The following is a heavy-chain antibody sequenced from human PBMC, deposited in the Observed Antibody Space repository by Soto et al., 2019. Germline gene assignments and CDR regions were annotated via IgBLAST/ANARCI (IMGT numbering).Heavy chain of an antibody. CDR2: ISAYHGNT. Sequence: QVQLVQSGAEVKKPGASVKVSCKASGDTFSSSGISWVRQAPGQGLEWIGWISAYHGNTNSGQKVQGRVTMNKDTSTRTAYMELRSLTSDYTAVYYCRIDGIGGWAPQNCWGQGTLVTVSS. D-gene: IGHD1-26*01. CDR1: GDTFSSSG. V-gene: IGHV1-18*04. CDR3: RIDGIGGWAPQNC. J-gene: IGHJ4*02.